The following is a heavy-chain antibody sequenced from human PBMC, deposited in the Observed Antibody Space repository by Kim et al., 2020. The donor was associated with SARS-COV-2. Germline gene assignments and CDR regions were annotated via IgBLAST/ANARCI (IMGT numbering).Heavy chain of an antibody. Sequence: GGSLRLSCAASGFTFSSFWMHWVRQAPGKGLMWVSRINSDGSSTSYADSVKGRFTISRDNAKNTLYLQMNSLRAEDTAVYHCARGGGPDYCGQGTLVTVSS. CDR2: INSDGSST. D-gene: IGHD2-15*01. J-gene: IGHJ4*02. CDR3: ARGGGPDY. V-gene: IGHV3-74*01. CDR1: GFTFSSFW.